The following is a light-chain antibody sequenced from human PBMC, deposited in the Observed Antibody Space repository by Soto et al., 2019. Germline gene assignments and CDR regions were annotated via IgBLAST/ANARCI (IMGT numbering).Light chain of an antibody. CDR3: QSYDSSLSGYV. CDR2: GNS. J-gene: IGLJ1*01. V-gene: IGLV1-40*01. CDR1: SSNIGAGYD. Sequence: QSVLTQPPSVSGAPGRRVSISCTGSSSNIGAGYDVHWYQQLPGTAPKLLSYGNSNRPSGVPDRFSGSKSGTSASLAITGLQAEDNADHYCQSYDSSLSGYVFGTGTKVTVL.